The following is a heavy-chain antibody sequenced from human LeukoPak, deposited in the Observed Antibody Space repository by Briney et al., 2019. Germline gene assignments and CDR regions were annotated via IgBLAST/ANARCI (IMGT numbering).Heavy chain of an antibody. D-gene: IGHD3-10*01. CDR3: ARAGRYYYEWDY. CDR1: GFTFSSYS. CDR2: ISSSSSYI. V-gene: IGHV3-21*01. J-gene: IGHJ4*02. Sequence: GGSLRLSCAASGFTFSSYSMNWVRQAPGKGLEWVSSISSSSSYIYYADSVKGRFTISRDNAKNSLYLQMNSLRAEDTAVYYCARAGRYYYEWDYLGQGTLVTVSS.